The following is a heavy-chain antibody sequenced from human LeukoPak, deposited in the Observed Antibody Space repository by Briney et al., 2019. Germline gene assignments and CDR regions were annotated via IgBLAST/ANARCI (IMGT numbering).Heavy chain of an antibody. J-gene: IGHJ4*02. CDR1: GFTFSGYF. CDR2: TSSDGNRT. D-gene: IGHD1-26*01. Sequence: GGSLRVSCEASGFTFSGYFMHWVRQAPGKGLEWVSITSSDGNRTYSADSVKGRFTISRDNSKNALHLQMNGLRAEDTAMYYCAKSGWDPWHWGKGNLDTVSS. CDR3: AKSGWDPWH. V-gene: IGHV3-30*04.